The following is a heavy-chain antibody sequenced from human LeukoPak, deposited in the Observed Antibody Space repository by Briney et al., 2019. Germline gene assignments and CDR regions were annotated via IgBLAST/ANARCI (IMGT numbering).Heavy chain of an antibody. V-gene: IGHV4-59*01. CDR1: AGSISSYY. Sequence: PSETLSLTCTVSAGSISSYYWNWIRQVPGKGLEWIGYIFYGANTYYNPSLKDRVTMSMDTSKSQVSLKLTSVTAADTAVYYCASGTIFGVSAPYCFHSWGQGTLVTVSP. CDR2: IFYGANT. J-gene: IGHJ4*02. D-gene: IGHD3-3*01. CDR3: ASGTIFGVSAPYCFHS.